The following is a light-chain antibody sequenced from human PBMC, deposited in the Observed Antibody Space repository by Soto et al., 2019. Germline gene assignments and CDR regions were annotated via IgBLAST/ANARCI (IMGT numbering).Light chain of an antibody. CDR2: EDT. CDR1: TSFVGSYNL. Sequence: QSVLTQPPSASGSPGQSITISCTGTTSFVGSYNLVSWYQQHTGKAPQVLIYEDTKRPSGVSNRFSGSISGSTASLTISGLQAEDEADYYCCSYVGASTYVFGTGTKVTVL. J-gene: IGLJ1*01. CDR3: CSYVGASTYV. V-gene: IGLV2-23*01.